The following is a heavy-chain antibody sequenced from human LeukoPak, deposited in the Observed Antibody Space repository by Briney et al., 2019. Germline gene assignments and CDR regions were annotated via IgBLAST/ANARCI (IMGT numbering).Heavy chain of an antibody. Sequence: GGSLRLSCAASGFTFSSYWMSWVRQAPGKGLEWVANIKQDGSEKYYVDSVKGRFTISRDNSKNTLYLQMNSLRAEDTAVYYCARAPAGPFDAFDIWGQGTMVTVSS. CDR3: ARAPAGPFDAFDI. D-gene: IGHD2-2*01. CDR2: IKQDGSEK. V-gene: IGHV3-7*01. J-gene: IGHJ3*02. CDR1: GFTFSSYW.